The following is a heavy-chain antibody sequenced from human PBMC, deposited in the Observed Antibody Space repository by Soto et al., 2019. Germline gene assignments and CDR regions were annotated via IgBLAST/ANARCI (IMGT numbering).Heavy chain of an antibody. CDR2: ISGSGGST. CDR3: AKEESDFWSGYPTYYFDY. Sequence: GGSLRLSCGASGFTFSSYAMSWVRQAPGKGLEWVSAISGSGGSTYYADSVKGRFTISRDNSKNTLYLQMNSLRAEDTAVYYCAKEESDFWSGYPTYYFDYWGQGTLVTVSS. D-gene: IGHD3-3*01. J-gene: IGHJ4*02. CDR1: GFTFSSYA. V-gene: IGHV3-23*01.